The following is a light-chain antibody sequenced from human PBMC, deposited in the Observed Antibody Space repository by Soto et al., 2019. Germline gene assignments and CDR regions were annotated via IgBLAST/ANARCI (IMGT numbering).Light chain of an antibody. CDR1: RSVTSSY. V-gene: IGKV3-20*01. Sequence: EIVLTQSPGTLSLSPGERVTLSCRASRSVTSSYLAWYQQKPGQAPRLLIYGASSRATDIPDRFGGSGSGTDFTLTISRLEPEDFAVYYCQQYGDSPWTFGQGTKVEIK. CDR2: GAS. J-gene: IGKJ1*01. CDR3: QQYGDSPWT.